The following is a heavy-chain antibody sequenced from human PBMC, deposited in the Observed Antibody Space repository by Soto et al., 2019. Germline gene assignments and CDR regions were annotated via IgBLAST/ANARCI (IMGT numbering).Heavy chain of an antibody. D-gene: IGHD2-15*01. Sequence: QVQLVQSGAEVKKPGSSVKVSCKASGGTFSSYTISWVRQAPGQGLEWMGRIIPILGIANYAQKFQGRVMITADKSTSTAYMELSSLRSEDTAVYYCVRDGPTVRGASYWGQGTLVTVSS. CDR2: IIPILGIA. V-gene: IGHV1-69*08. CDR3: VRDGPTVRGASY. CDR1: GGTFSSYT. J-gene: IGHJ4*02.